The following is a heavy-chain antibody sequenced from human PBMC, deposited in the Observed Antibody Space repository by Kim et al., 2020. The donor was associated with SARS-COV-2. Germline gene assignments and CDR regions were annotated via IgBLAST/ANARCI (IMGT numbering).Heavy chain of an antibody. V-gene: IGHV3-23*01. CDR2: ISSGAT. CDR3: AKDLGIPDAGSEFDN. J-gene: IGHJ4*02. CDR1: GFSFSNDA. D-gene: IGHD6-13*01. Sequence: GGSLRLSCAASGFSFSNDAMTWVRQAPGKGLEWVAGISSGATDYAEDLRAPFKGTIDNSRNKLKQQMYIQRTRLKTVDSGAKDLGIPDAGSEFDNWGQGT.